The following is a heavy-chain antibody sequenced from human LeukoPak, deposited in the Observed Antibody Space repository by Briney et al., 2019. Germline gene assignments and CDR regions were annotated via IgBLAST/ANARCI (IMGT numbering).Heavy chain of an antibody. J-gene: IGHJ4*02. CDR2: INPNSGGT. CDR1: GYTFTGYY. CDR3: ARGYSYGYQHLDY. D-gene: IGHD5-18*01. Sequence: ASVKVSCKASGYTFTGYYMHWVRQAPGQGLEWMGWINPNSGGTNYAQKFQGRVTMTRDTSISTAYMELSRLRSDDTAVYYCARGYSYGYQHLDYWGQGTLVTVSS. V-gene: IGHV1-2*02.